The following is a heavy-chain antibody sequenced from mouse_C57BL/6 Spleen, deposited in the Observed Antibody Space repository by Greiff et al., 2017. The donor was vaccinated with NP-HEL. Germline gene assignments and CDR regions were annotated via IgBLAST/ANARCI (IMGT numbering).Heavy chain of an antibody. CDR1: GYTFTSYW. V-gene: IGHV1-53*01. CDR2: INPSNGGT. CDR3: ARLFTTVVAPNY. J-gene: IGHJ2*01. D-gene: IGHD1-1*01. Sequence: QVQLQQPGTELVKPGASVKLSCKASGYTFTSYWMHWVKQRPGPGLEWIGNINPSNGGTNYNEKFKSKATLTVDKSSSTAYMQLSSLTSEDSAVYYCARLFTTVVAPNYWGQGTTLTVSS.